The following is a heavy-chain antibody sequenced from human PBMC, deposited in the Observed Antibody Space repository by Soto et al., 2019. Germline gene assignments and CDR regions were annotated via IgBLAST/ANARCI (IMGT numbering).Heavy chain of an antibody. CDR3: ARHYQEWPNYYYGMDV. Sequence: PGESLKISCKGSGYSFTSYWISWVRQMPEKGLEWMGRIDPSDSYTNYSPPFQGHVTISADKSISTAYLQWSSLKASDTAMYYYARHYQEWPNYYYGMDVWGQGTTVTVSS. CDR1: GYSFTSYW. CDR2: IDPSDSYT. V-gene: IGHV5-10-1*01. J-gene: IGHJ6*02. D-gene: IGHD3-3*01.